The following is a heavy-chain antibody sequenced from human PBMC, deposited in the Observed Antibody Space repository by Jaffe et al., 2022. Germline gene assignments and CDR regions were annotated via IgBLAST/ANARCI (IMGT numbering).Heavy chain of an antibody. V-gene: IGHV4-34*01. CDR1: GGSFSGYY. CDR2: INHSGST. D-gene: IGHD3-10*01. J-gene: IGHJ4*02. CDR3: ARDGTMVQGVNFFDY. Sequence: QVQLQQWGAGLLKPSETLSLTCAVYGGSFSGYYWSWIRQPPGKGLEWIGEINHSGSTNYNPSLKSRVTISVDTSKNQFSLKLSSVTAADTAVYYCARDGTMVQGVNFFDYWGQGTLVTVSS.